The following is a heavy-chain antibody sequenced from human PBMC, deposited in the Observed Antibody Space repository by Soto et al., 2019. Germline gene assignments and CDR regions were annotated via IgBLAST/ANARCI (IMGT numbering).Heavy chain of an antibody. CDR1: GGSFSGYY. CDR2: INHSGST. V-gene: IGHV4-34*01. CDR3: APGRGVRGVIITTYYYYGLDV. D-gene: IGHD3-10*01. J-gene: IGHJ6*02. Sequence: QVQLQQWGAGLLKPSETLSLTCAVYGGSFSGYYWSWIRQPPGKGLEWIGEINHSGSTNYNPSLKSRVTISVATSKNQFSLQLSSVSAADTAVYYCAPGRGVRGVIITTYYYYGLDVWGQGTTVTVSS.